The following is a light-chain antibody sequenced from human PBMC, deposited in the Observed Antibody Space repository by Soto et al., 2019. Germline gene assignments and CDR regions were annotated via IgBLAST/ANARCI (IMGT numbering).Light chain of an antibody. Sequence: ETVLTQSPATLSLSPGERATLSCRASQSVSNYLAWYQQKPGQAPRLLIYDASNRATGIPAWFSGSGSGTDFTLTISSLEPEDFAVYYCQQRSNSFTFGPGTKVDIK. CDR3: QQRSNSFT. J-gene: IGKJ3*01. CDR2: DAS. CDR1: QSVSNY. V-gene: IGKV3-11*01.